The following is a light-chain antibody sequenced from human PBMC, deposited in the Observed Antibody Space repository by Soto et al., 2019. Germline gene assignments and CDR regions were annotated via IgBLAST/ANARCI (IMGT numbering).Light chain of an antibody. CDR3: QQYGSSPWT. V-gene: IGKV3-20*01. CDR2: GAS. J-gene: IGKJ1*01. Sequence: ESVLTQSAGTLSLSPGERATLSCRASQSLRNNYLAWYQQKRGQAPRLLIYGASNRASGVPERFSGSGAGTDYTLTISSLEPEDFVVYHCQQYGSSPWTFGQGTKV. CDR1: QSLRNNY.